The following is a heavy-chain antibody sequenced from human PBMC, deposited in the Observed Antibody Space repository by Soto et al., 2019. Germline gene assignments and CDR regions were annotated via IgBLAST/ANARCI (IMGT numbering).Heavy chain of an antibody. V-gene: IGHV3-7*01. D-gene: IGHD3-10*01. Sequence: EVQVVESGGDLVQPGGSLRLSCTASGFTFSSYWVTWVRQAPGKGLEWVATIKQDGSEKYYVDSVKGRFTISRDNAEDSGYLQMNSLRGEDTAVYYCARMGVSTYAGALSYWGQGTLVTVSS. CDR2: IKQDGSEK. CDR3: ARMGVSTYAGALSY. J-gene: IGHJ4*02. CDR1: GFTFSSYW.